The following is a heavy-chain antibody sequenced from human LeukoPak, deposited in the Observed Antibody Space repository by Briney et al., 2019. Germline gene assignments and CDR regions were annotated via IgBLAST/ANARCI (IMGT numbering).Heavy chain of an antibody. J-gene: IGHJ6*03. CDR2: IYTSGST. CDR3: ARDKEGASGSYLNYYYYYMDV. CDR1: GGSISSYY. V-gene: IGHV4-4*07. Sequence: PSETLSLTCTVSGGSISSYYWSWIRQPAGKGLEWIGRIYTSGSTNYNPSLKSRVTISVDTSKNQFSLKLSSVTAADTAVYYCARDKEGASGSYLNYYYYYMDVWGKGTTVTISS. D-gene: IGHD1-26*01.